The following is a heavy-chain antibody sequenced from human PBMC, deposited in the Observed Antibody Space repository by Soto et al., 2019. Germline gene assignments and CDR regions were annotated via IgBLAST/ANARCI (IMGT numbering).Heavy chain of an antibody. CDR1: GFTFSSYW. J-gene: IGHJ6*03. CDR2: IKQDGSEK. D-gene: IGHD3-16*01. CDR3: AGCLTVGYYYYYMDV. V-gene: IGHV3-7*01. Sequence: GGSLRLSCAASGFTFSSYWMSWVRQAPGKGLEWVANIKQDGSEKYYVDSVKGRFTISRDNAKNSLYLQMNSLRAEDTAVYYCAGCLTVGYYYYYMDVWGKGTTVTVSS.